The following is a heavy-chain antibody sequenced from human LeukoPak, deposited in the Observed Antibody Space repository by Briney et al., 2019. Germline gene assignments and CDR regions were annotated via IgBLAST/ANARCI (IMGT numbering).Heavy chain of an antibody. V-gene: IGHV3-21*01. D-gene: IGHD4-17*01. Sequence: GGALSLSCAASGFTFSSYSMNWVRQAPGKGLEWVSSISSSSSYIYYADSVKGRFTISRDNAKNSLYLQMNSLRAEHTALYYCARGSNGHYLDYWGQGTLVTVSS. CDR3: ARGSNGHYLDY. J-gene: IGHJ4*02. CDR2: ISSSSSYI. CDR1: GFTFSSYS.